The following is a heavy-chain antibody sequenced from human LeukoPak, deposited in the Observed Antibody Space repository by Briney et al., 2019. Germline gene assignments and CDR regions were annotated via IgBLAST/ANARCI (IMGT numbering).Heavy chain of an antibody. V-gene: IGHV5-51*01. CDR2: IYPGDSDT. CDR1: GYTFTSYW. CDR3: ARPHSNYVYYFDY. J-gene: IGHJ4*02. D-gene: IGHD4-11*01. Sequence: GESLKISCKGSGYTFTSYWIGWVRQMPGKGLEWMGIIYPGDSDTRYSPSFQGQVTISADKSITTAYLQWSSLKASDTAMYYCARPHSNYVYYFDYWGQGTLVTVSS.